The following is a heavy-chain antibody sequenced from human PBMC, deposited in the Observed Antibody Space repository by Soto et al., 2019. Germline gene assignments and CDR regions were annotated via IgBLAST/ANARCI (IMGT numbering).Heavy chain of an antibody. CDR2: ISAYNGNT. V-gene: IGHV1-18*01. D-gene: IGHD3-22*01. J-gene: IGHJ4*02. CDR1: GYTFTSYG. Sequence: ASVKVSCKASGYTFTSYGMSWVRQAPGQGLEWMGWISAYNGNTNYAQKLQGRVTMTTDTSTSTAYMELRSLRSDDTVVYYCARGGTYYYDSSGYLDYWGQGTLVTVSS. CDR3: ARGGTYYYDSSGYLDY.